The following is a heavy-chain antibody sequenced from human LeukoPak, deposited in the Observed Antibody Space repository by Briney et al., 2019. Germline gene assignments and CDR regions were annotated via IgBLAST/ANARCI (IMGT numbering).Heavy chain of an antibody. Sequence: TSGTLSLTCTVSGGSIGSGGYYWIWIRQHPGKGLEWVGYSYYSGSTYYNPSLKSRVTISVGTSKNQFSLKLSSVTAADTAVYYCARGRAAAGFDYWGQGTLVTVSS. CDR1: GGSIGSGGYY. V-gene: IGHV4-31*03. CDR3: ARGRAAAGFDY. J-gene: IGHJ4*02. D-gene: IGHD6-13*01. CDR2: SYYSGST.